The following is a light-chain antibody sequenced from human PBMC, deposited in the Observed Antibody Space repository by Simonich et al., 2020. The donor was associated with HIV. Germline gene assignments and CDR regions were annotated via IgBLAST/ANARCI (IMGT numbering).Light chain of an antibody. Sequence: DIVMTQSPDSLAVSLGERATINCKSSQSILYSSNNKNYLAWYQKKPGQPPNLLIYWASTRESGVPYRFSGSGSGTDFTLTINSLQAEDVAVYYCQQYYDTPQTFGQGTKLEIK. CDR3: QQYYDTPQT. CDR1: QSILYSSNNKNY. CDR2: WAS. V-gene: IGKV4-1*01. J-gene: IGKJ2*01.